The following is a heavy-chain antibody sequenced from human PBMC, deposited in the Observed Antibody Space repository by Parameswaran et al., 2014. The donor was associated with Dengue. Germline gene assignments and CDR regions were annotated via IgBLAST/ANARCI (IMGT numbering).Heavy chain of an antibody. CDR2: INSDGSST. CDR3: ARARNVLRFLEWPGGYYYYGMDV. D-gene: IGHD3-3*01. V-gene: IGHV3-74*01. Sequence: VRQSPGKGLVWVSRINSDGSSTSYADSVKGRFTISRDNAKNTLYLQMNSLRAEDTAVYYCARARNVLRFLEWPGGYYYYGMDVWGQGTTVTVSS. J-gene: IGHJ6*02.